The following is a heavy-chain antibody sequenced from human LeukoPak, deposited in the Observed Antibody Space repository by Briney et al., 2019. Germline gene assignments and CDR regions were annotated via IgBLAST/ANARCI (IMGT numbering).Heavy chain of an antibody. CDR2: IWYDGSNK. CDR1: GFTFSSYG. J-gene: IGHJ6*03. CDR3: AKGAIQTSYYDFWSGYYPYYYYYYMDV. Sequence: TGGSLRLSCAASGFTFSSYGMHWVRQAPGKGLEWVAVIWYDGSNKYYADSVKGRFTISRDNSKNTLYLQMNSLRAEDTAVYYCAKGAIQTSYYDFWSGYYPYYYYYYMDVWGKGTTVAVSS. V-gene: IGHV3-33*06. D-gene: IGHD3-3*01.